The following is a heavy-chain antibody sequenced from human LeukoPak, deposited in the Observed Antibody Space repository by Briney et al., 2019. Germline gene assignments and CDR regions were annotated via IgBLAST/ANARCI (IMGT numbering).Heavy chain of an antibody. CDR2: ISAYNGNT. CDR1: GYIFTTYY. Sequence: ASVKVSCKASGYIFTTYYIHWLRQAPGQGLEWMGWISAYNGNTNYAQKLQGRVTMTTDTSTSTAYMELRSLRSDDTAVYYCARDGIGSDYVRYFDYWGQGTLVTVSS. J-gene: IGHJ4*02. CDR3: ARDGIGSDYVRYFDY. D-gene: IGHD3-10*02. V-gene: IGHV1-18*04.